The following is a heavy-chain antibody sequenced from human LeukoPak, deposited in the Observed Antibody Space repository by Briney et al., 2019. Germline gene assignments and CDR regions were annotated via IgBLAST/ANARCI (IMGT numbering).Heavy chain of an antibody. CDR2: IYPGDSDT. J-gene: IGHJ3*02. Sequence: KNGQSLQISCKGSGDTFSTFWIGWVRQLPGKGLEWMGIIYPGDSDTGYSPSFQGQVTISADKSISTAYLQWSSLKASDTAMYYCARASGLSQLVNDAFDIWGQGTMVTVSS. V-gene: IGHV5-51*01. CDR1: GDTFSTFW. CDR3: ARASGLSQLVNDAFDI. D-gene: IGHD6-13*01.